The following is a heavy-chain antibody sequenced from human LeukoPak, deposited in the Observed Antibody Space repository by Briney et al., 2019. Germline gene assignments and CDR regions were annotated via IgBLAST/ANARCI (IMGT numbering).Heavy chain of an antibody. CDR3: AIDEPNYAPYDSDF. CDR1: RFTFSNAW. V-gene: IGHV3-15*01. CDR2: IKSKADGETT. Sequence: GGSLRLSCAASRFTFSNAWMNWVRQAPGKGLEWVGRIKSKADGETTDYASPVKGRFTISRDDSNNMAYLQMNSLKIEDTAVYYCAIDEPNYAPYDSDFWGQGTLVTVSS. D-gene: IGHD4/OR15-4a*01. J-gene: IGHJ4*02.